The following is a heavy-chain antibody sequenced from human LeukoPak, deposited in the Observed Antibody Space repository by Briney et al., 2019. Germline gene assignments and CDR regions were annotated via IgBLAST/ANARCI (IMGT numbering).Heavy chain of an antibody. CDR3: ARDFSGWTRGIFDY. CDR1: GFTFSSYA. CDR2: ISYDGSNK. Sequence: TGGSLRLSCAASGFTFSSYAMHWVRQAPGKGLEWVAVISYDGSNKYYADSVKGRFTISRDNSKNTLYLQMNSLRAEDTAVYYCARDFSGWTRGIFDYWGQGTLVTVSS. J-gene: IGHJ4*02. D-gene: IGHD6-19*01. V-gene: IGHV3-30*14.